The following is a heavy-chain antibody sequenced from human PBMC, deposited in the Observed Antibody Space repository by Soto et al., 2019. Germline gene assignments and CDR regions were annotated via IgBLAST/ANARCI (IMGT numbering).Heavy chain of an antibody. CDR1: GFTFSNYN. CDR3: ARDCGKGYGMDV. V-gene: IGHV3-48*02. J-gene: IGHJ6*02. CDR2: LSSRSSTI. Sequence: PGGSLRLSCVASGFTFSNYNMSWVRQAPGKGLEWVSYLSSRSSTIYYANSVKGRFTISRDNAKNSLYLQMNSLRDEDTAVYYCARDCGKGYGMDVWGQGTTVTVSS.